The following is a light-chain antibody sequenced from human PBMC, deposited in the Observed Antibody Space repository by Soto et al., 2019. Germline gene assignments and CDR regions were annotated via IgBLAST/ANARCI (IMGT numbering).Light chain of an antibody. CDR3: QQRSNWPPI. V-gene: IGKV3-11*01. Sequence: EIVRTQSPGTLSLSPGDTATLSCRASQSLGSDLAWYQQKPGQAPRLLIFGASARPTGIPARISGSGSGTDFTLTISSLEPEDFAVYYCQQRSNWPPIFGQGTRLEIK. CDR2: GAS. CDR1: QSLGSD. J-gene: IGKJ5*01.